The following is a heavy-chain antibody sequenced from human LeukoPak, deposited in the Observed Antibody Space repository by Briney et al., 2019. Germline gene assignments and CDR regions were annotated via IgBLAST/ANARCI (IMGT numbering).Heavy chain of an antibody. CDR3: ARPYEQHPDAFDI. V-gene: IGHV1-46*01. CDR2: INPSGASR. J-gene: IGHJ3*02. D-gene: IGHD3-22*01. Sequence: VASVKVSCKASGYTFTSYYMHWLRQAPGHGLEWMGIINPSGASRSYAQKFQGRVTMTTDTSTSTAYMELRSLRSDDTAVYYCARPYEQHPDAFDIWGQGTMVTVSS. CDR1: GYTFTSYY.